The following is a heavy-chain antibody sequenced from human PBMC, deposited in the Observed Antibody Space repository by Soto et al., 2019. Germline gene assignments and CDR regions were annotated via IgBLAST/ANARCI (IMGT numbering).Heavy chain of an antibody. CDR2: ISAYNHNT. CDR1: GYIFSNYG. D-gene: IGHD3-3*01. J-gene: IGHJ6*02. CDR3: GRGDPIFGVANGVDV. Sequence: ASVKVYCKASGYIFSNYGITWVRQATGQGLEWLGWISAYNHNTDSAQRLQGRVTFTTDTSTSTAYMELRGLTSDDTGVYYCGRGDPIFGVANGVDVWGQGTTVTVSS. V-gene: IGHV1-18*01.